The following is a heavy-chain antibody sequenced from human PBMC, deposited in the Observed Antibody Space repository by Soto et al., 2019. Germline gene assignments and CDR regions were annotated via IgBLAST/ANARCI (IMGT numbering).Heavy chain of an antibody. CDR2: INPYNANT. V-gene: IGHV1-18*01. D-gene: IGHD3-16*01. CDR1: GDVFRSYG. Sequence: EASVKVSCKASGDVFRSYGINWVRQAPGQGLEWMGWINPYNANTNYAQKLQGRVTMTTDTSTSTAYMDLRSLTSDDTAVYYCARDRVAGIWGDAFDIWGQGTMVTVSS. CDR3: ARDRVAGIWGDAFDI. J-gene: IGHJ3*02.